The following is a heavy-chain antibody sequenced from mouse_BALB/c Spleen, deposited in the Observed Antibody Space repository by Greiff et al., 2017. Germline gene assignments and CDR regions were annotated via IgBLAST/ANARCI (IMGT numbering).Heavy chain of an antibody. CDR1: GFTFSSFG. D-gene: IGHD2-14*01. V-gene: IGHV5-17*02. CDR3: ARSAYYRYDFAY. J-gene: IGHJ3*01. Sequence: EVKVVESGGGLVKPGGSRKLSCAASGFTFSSFGMHWVRQAPEKGLEWVAYISSGSSTIYYADTVKGRFTISRDNPKNTLFLQMTSLRSEDTAMYYCARSAYYRYDFAYWGQGTLVTVSA. CDR2: ISSGSSTI.